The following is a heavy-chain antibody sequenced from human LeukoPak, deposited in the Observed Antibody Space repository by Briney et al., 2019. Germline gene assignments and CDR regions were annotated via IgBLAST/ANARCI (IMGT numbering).Heavy chain of an antibody. Sequence: SETLSLTCTVSGGFISSYYWSWIRQPPGKGLEWIGYIYYSGRTNYNPSLKSRVTISVDTSKNQFSLKLSSVTAADTAVYYCARNHLGDFDYWGQGTLVTVSS. CDR3: ARNHLGDFDY. CDR1: GGFISSYY. CDR2: IYYSGRT. J-gene: IGHJ4*02. V-gene: IGHV4-59*01.